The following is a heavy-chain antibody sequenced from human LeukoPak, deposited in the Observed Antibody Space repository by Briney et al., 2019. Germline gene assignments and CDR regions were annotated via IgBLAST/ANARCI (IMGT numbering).Heavy chain of an antibody. J-gene: IGHJ4*02. CDR1: GGSFSGYY. D-gene: IGHD1-26*01. V-gene: IGHV4-34*01. CDR3: ARDKLGATPYFDY. Sequence: SETLSLTCAVYGGSFSGYYWSWIRRPPGKGLEWIGEINHSGSTNYNPSLKSRVTISVDTSKNQFSLKLSSVTAADTAVYYCARDKLGATPYFDYWGQGTLVTVSS. CDR2: INHSGST.